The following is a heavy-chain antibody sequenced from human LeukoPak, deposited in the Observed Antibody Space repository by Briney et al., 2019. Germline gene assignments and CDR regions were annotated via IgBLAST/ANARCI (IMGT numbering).Heavy chain of an antibody. J-gene: IGHJ4*02. CDR3: ARDPPGYSGYDPQGYYSPFDYE. D-gene: IGHD5-12*01. CDR2: IIPILSIA. Sequence: SVKVSCKASGGTFSIYAISWWRQAPGQGLEWMGRIIPILSIANYAQKFQGRVTITADKTTSTAYMELGCLGFEDTAVYYCARDPPGYSGYDPQGYYSPFDYEWGQGTLVTVSS. CDR1: GGTFSIYA. V-gene: IGHV1-69*04.